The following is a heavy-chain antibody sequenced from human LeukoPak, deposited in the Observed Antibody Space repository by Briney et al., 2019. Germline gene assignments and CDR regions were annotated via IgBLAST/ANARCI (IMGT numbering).Heavy chain of an antibody. J-gene: IGHJ2*01. Sequence: ASVKVSCKASGYTFTSFGITWVRQAPGQGLEWMGIFNPAGGRTSYAQKFQGRVTITRDTSTNTLYMELSSLRSEDTAVYYCARDQAAITTPLDWSFALWGRGTLVTVSS. CDR1: GYTFTSFG. D-gene: IGHD2-15*01. CDR3: ARDQAAITTPLDWSFAL. CDR2: FNPAGGRT. V-gene: IGHV1-46*01.